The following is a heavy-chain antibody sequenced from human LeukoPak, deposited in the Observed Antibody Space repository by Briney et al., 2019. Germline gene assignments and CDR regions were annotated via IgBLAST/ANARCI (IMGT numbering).Heavy chain of an antibody. CDR1: GYTFTSYD. CDR2: MNPNSGNT. Sequence: ASVKVSCKASGYTFTSYDINWVRQATGQGLEWMGWMNPNSGNTGYAQKFQGRVTITRNTSISTAYMELSSLRSEDTAVYYCARSGSYAEAFDIWGQGTMVTVSS. D-gene: IGHD1-26*01. J-gene: IGHJ3*02. CDR3: ARSGSYAEAFDI. V-gene: IGHV1-8*03.